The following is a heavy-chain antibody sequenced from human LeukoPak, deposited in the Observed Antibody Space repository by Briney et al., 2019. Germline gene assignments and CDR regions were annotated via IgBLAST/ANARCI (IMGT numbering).Heavy chain of an antibody. Sequence: SETLSLTCTVSGYSISSGYYWGWIRQPPGKGLEWIGGIYHSGCTYYNPSLKSRVTISVDTSKNQFSLKLSSVTAADTAVYYCARATRDKYYFDYWGQGTLVTVSS. CDR1: GYSISSGYY. CDR3: ARATRDKYYFDY. D-gene: IGHD3-9*01. CDR2: IYHSGCT. V-gene: IGHV4-38-2*02. J-gene: IGHJ4*02.